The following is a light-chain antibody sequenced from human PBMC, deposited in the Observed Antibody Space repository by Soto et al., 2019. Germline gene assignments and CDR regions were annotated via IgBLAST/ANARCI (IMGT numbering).Light chain of an antibody. Sequence: DLQMTQSPSSLSASVGDRVTITCRASQSISSYLNWYQQKPGKAPKLLIYAASSLQIGVPSRFSGSGSGTDFTLTISSLQPEDFATYYCQQSYSTPPSFGQGTKLEIK. J-gene: IGKJ2*01. V-gene: IGKV1-39*01. CDR2: AAS. CDR1: QSISSY. CDR3: QQSYSTPPS.